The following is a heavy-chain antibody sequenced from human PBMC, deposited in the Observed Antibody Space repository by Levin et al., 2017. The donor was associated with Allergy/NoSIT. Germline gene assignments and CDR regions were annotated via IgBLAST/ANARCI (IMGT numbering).Heavy chain of an antibody. V-gene: IGHV3-48*02. CDR2: ISSSSSTI. J-gene: IGHJ4*02. CDR3: ARDLGQLTIAAAGTPYYFDY. CDR1: GFTFSSYS. Sequence: QAGGSLRLSCAASGFTFSSYSMNWVRQAPGKGLEWVSYISSSSSTIYYADSVKGRFTISRDNAKNSLYLQMNSLRDEDTAVYYCARDLGQLTIAAAGTPYYFDYWGQGTLVTVSS. D-gene: IGHD6-13*01.